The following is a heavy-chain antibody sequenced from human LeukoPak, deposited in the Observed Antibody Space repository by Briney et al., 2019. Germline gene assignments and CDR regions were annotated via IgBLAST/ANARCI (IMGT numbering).Heavy chain of an antibody. Sequence: ASVKVSCKASGYTFTSYAMHWVRQAPGQRLEWMGWINAGNGNTKYSQKFQGRVTITRDTSASTAYMELSSLRSEDTAVYYCARGHLWFGESNPGYWGQGTLVTVSS. CDR1: GYTFTSYA. D-gene: IGHD3-10*01. J-gene: IGHJ4*02. CDR3: ARGHLWFGESNPGY. CDR2: INAGNGNT. V-gene: IGHV1-3*01.